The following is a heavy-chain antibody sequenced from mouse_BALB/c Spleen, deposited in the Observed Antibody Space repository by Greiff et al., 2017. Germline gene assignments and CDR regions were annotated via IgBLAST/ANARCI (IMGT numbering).Heavy chain of an antibody. CDR1: GFTFSSYA. J-gene: IGHJ2*01. CDR2: ISSGGST. Sequence: EVKLVESGGGLVKPGGSLKLSCAASGFTFSSYAMSWVRQTPEKRLEWVASISSGGSTYYPDSVKGRFTISRDNARNILYLQMSSLRSEDTAMYYCARERAIRDYFDYWGQGTTLTVSS. CDR3: ARERAIRDYFDY. V-gene: IGHV5-6-5*01.